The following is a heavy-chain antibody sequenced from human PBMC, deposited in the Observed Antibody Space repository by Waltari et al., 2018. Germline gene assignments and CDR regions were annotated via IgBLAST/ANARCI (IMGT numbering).Heavy chain of an antibody. CDR3: ARDGGYFDWSSAFDI. D-gene: IGHD3-9*01. J-gene: IGHJ3*02. CDR1: GGSISSYY. Sequence: QVQLQESGPGLVQPSETLSLTCTVSGGSISSYYWSWIRQPPGKGLEWIGYIYYSGSTNYNPSLKSRVTISVDTSKNQFSLKLSSVTAADTAVYYCARDGGYFDWSSAFDIWGQGTMVTVSS. CDR2: IYYSGST. V-gene: IGHV4-59*01.